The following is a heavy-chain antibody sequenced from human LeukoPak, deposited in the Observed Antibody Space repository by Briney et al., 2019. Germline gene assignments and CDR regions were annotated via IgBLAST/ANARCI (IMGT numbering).Heavy chain of an antibody. V-gene: IGHV1-46*01. Sequence: GASVKVSCKASGYSFIRYHIHWVRQAPGQGLEWMGVLKLYDGSVSHAQKFQGRVTMTRDTSISTAYMELSRLRSDDTAVYYCARDRVTTGNYYYYYGMDVWGQGTTVTVSS. CDR2: LKLYDGSV. J-gene: IGHJ6*02. D-gene: IGHD4-17*01. CDR1: GYSFIRYH. CDR3: ARDRVTTGNYYYYYGMDV.